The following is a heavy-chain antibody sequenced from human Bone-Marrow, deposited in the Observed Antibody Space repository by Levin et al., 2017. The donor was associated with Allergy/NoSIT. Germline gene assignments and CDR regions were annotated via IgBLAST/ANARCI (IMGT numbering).Heavy chain of an antibody. D-gene: IGHD2-15*01. V-gene: IGHV3-23*01. CDR2: ISGSGENT. CDR1: GFAFSNYA. Sequence: GGSLRLSCAASGFAFSNYAMRWVRQAPGKGLEWVSAISGSGENTYYADSVKGRFTISRDNSKNTLFLQLHSLRPEDTAVYYCSKEGGRAEAAAGGFGYYYYGMDAWGQGTTVTVS. J-gene: IGHJ6*02. CDR3: SKEGGRAEAAAGGFGYYYYGMDA.